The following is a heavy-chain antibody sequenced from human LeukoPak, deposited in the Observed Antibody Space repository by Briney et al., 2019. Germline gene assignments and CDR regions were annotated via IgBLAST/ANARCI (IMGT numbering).Heavy chain of an antibody. CDR2: ISAYNGNT. D-gene: IGHD3-3*01. Sequence: GASVKVSCKASGYTFTSYGISWVRQAPGQGLEWMGWISAYNGNTNYAQKLQGRVTMTTDTSTSTAYMELRGLRSDDTAVYYCARDRGYDFWSGYHGYFDYWGQGTLVTVSS. CDR3: ARDRGYDFWSGYHGYFDY. J-gene: IGHJ4*02. V-gene: IGHV1-18*01. CDR1: GYTFTSYG.